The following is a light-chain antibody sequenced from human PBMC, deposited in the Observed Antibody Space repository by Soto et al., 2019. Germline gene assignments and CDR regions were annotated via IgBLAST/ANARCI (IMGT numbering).Light chain of an antibody. V-gene: IGKV1-12*01. CDR3: QQTNSFPLT. CDR1: QDINSW. Sequence: DIQMTQSPSSVSASVGDRVTITCRASQDINSWLAWYQQQPGKAPNLLIYTASSLQTGVPSRFSGSGSGTDLTLTISGLQPEDFDTYYCQQTNSFPLTFGGGTKVEIK. CDR2: TAS. J-gene: IGKJ4*01.